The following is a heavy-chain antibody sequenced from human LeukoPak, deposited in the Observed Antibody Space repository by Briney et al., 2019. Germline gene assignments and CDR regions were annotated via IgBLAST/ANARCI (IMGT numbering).Heavy chain of an antibody. V-gene: IGHV3-30*18. Sequence: PGGSLRLSCAASGFTFSSYGMHWVRQAPGKGLEWVAVMSYDGSNKYYADSVKGRFTISRDNSKNTLYLQMNSLRAEDTAVYYCAKQEGFLDAFDIWGQGTMVTVSS. CDR3: AKQEGFLDAFDI. CDR1: GFTFSSYG. D-gene: IGHD2/OR15-2a*01. J-gene: IGHJ3*02. CDR2: MSYDGSNK.